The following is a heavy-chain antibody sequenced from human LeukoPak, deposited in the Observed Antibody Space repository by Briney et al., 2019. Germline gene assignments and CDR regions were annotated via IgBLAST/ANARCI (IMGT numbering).Heavy chain of an antibody. D-gene: IGHD3-22*01. CDR2: IYYSGST. CDR1: GGSISSYY. CDR3: ARARYSGYSGYYYDSSGYYHDAFDI. J-gene: IGHJ3*02. Sequence: SETLSLTCTVSGGSISSYYWSWIRQPPGKGLEWIGYIYYSGSTYYNPSLKSRVTISVDTSKNQFSLKLSSVTAADTAVYYCARARYSGYSGYYYDSSGYYHDAFDIWGQGTMVTVSS. V-gene: IGHV4-59*12.